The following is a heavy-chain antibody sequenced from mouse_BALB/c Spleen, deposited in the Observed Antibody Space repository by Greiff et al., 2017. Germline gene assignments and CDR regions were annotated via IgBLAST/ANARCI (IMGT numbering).Heavy chain of an antibody. CDR3: ARGAVDGYSLYYAMDY. D-gene: IGHD2-3*01. CDR1: SYTFTDYA. V-gene: IGHV1-67*01. CDR2: ISTYYGNT. Sequence: QVQLQQSGPELVRPGVSVKISCKGSSYTFTDYAMHWVKQSHAKSLEWIGVISTYYGNTNYNQKFKGKATMTVDKSSSTAYMELARLTSEDSAVYYCARGAVDGYSLYYAMDYRGQGTSVTVSS. J-gene: IGHJ4*01.